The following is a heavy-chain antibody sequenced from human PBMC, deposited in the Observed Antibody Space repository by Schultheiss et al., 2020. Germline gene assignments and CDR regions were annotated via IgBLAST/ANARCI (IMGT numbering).Heavy chain of an antibody. D-gene: IGHD5-24*01. CDR1: GGSISSYY. CDR3: ARDPPGGYNAWYFDY. CDR2: IYYSGST. Sequence: SETLSLTCTVSGGSISSYYWSWIRQPPGKGLEWIGYIYYSGSTNYNPSLKSRVTISVDTSKNQFSLKLSSVTAADTAVYYCARDPPGGYNAWYFDYWGQGTLVTVSS. V-gene: IGHV4-59*12. J-gene: IGHJ4*02.